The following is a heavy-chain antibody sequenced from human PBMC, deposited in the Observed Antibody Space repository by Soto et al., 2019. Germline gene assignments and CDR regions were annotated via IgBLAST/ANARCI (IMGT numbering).Heavy chain of an antibody. J-gene: IGHJ4*02. CDR1: GDSVNSDYYY. CDR3: ARLDMVGGWHFDY. V-gene: IGHV4-61*01. D-gene: IGHD5-12*01. Sequence: QVQLQESGPGLVKPSETLSLTCSVSGDSVNSDYYYWTWIRQPPGKGLEWIGYIYYRGTTNYNPSLKRRVTISADTSKNQFSLKLTSVTAADTAVYYCARLDMVGGWHFDYWGQGTLVTVSS. CDR2: IYYRGTT.